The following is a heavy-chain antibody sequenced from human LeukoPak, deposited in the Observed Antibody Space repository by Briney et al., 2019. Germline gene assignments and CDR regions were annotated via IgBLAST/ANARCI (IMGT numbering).Heavy chain of an antibody. CDR3: AKDSPRSGYPTRAFDI. CDR1: GSTFTSYA. Sequence: GGSLRLSCAASGSTFTSYAMSWVRQAPGKGLEWVSASSGSGGTTYYADSVKGRFTISRDNSKNTLYLQMNSLRAEDTAVYYCAKDSPRSGYPTRAFDIWGQGTMVTVSS. CDR2: SSGSGGTT. J-gene: IGHJ3*02. D-gene: IGHD3-22*01. V-gene: IGHV3-23*01.